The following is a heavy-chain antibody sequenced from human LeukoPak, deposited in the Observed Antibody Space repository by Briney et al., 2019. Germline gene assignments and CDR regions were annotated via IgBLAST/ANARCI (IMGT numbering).Heavy chain of an antibody. D-gene: IGHD6-6*01. CDR1: GFTFSSYA. V-gene: IGHV3-23*01. Sequence: PGGFLRLSCAASGFTFSSYAMSWVRQAPGKGLEWVSSISGSGDSTYYADSVKGRFAISRDNSKHTLYLQLNSLRAEDTAVYYCAKSRSSEARAGSNYWGQGTLVTVSS. J-gene: IGHJ4*02. CDR3: AKSRSSEARAGSNY. CDR2: ISGSGDST.